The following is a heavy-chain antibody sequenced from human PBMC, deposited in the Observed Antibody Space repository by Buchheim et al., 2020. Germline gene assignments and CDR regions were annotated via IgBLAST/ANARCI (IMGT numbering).Heavy chain of an antibody. V-gene: IGHV4-4*02. Sequence: QVQLQESGPGLVKPSGTLSLTCAVSGGSISSSNWWSWVRQPPGKGLEWIGEINHSGSNNYNPSLKSRVTISVDKSKNQFSLKLDSVTAADEAMYYCARGSGVVAADSYYCGMGVWGQGTT. CDR1: GGSISSSNW. J-gene: IGHJ6*01. CDR3: ARGSGVVAADSYYCGMGV. D-gene: IGHD2-15*01. CDR2: INHSGSN.